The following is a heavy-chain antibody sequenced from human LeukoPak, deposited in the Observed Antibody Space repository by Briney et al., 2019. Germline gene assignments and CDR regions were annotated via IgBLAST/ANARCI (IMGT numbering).Heavy chain of an antibody. D-gene: IGHD6-19*01. Sequence: GGSLRFSCAASGFTFSSYEMNWVRQAPGKGLEWVSYISSSGSTIYYADSVKGRFTISRDNAKNSLYLQMNSLRAEDTAVYYCVRAYHSSGWYRIDYWGQGTLVTVSS. CDR1: GFTFSSYE. CDR2: ISSSGSTI. CDR3: VRAYHSSGWYRIDY. J-gene: IGHJ4*02. V-gene: IGHV3-48*03.